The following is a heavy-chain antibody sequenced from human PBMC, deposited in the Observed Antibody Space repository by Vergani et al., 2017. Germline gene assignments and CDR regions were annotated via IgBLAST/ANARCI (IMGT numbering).Heavy chain of an antibody. D-gene: IGHD2-15*01. CDR1: GGSINSHNYY. Sequence: QVQLQESGPGLVKLSQTLSLTCTVSGGSINSHNYYWSWIRQPAGKGLEWIGRIHTSGSTNYNPSLKSRVTMSEDTSKNQFSLNLTSVTAADTAVYFCARGSCLGGSCDKPLFDYWGQGILVTVSS. V-gene: IGHV4-61*02. CDR3: ARGSCLGGSCDKPLFDY. J-gene: IGHJ4*02. CDR2: IHTSGST.